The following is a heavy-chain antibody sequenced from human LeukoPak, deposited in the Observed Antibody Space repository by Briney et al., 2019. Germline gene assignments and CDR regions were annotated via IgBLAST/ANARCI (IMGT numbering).Heavy chain of an antibody. D-gene: IGHD5-24*01. V-gene: IGHV4-39*01. Sequence: SETLSLTCTVSGVSISSSSYYWGWIRQPPGKGLEWIGSIYYRGSTYYKPSLKSRVTISVDTSKNQFSLRLNSVTTADTAVYYCARLGGDGYNRPPFDYWGQGTLVTVSS. J-gene: IGHJ4*02. CDR2: IYYRGST. CDR1: GVSISSSSYY. CDR3: ARLGGDGYNRPPFDY.